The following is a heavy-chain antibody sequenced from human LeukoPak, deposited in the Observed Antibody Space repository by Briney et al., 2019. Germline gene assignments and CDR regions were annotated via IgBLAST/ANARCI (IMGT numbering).Heavy chain of an antibody. CDR2: MNPNSGNT. Sequence: EASVKVSCKASGYTFSSYGISWVRQAPGQGLEWMGWMNPNSGNTAYAQKFQGRVTMTRNTSISTAYMELSSLRSEDTAVYYCAKGRSRWGPQYNWFDPWGQGTLVTVSS. V-gene: IGHV1-8*02. D-gene: IGHD3-16*01. CDR3: AKGRSRWGPQYNWFDP. J-gene: IGHJ5*02. CDR1: GYTFSSYG.